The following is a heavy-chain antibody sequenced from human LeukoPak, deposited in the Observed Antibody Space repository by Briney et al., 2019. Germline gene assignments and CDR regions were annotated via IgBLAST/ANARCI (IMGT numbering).Heavy chain of an antibody. Sequence: ASVKVSCKASGYTFTKYGITWVRQAPGQGLEWMGWISTYNGNTNYAQKLQGRVTMTTDTSTSTAYMELRSLRSDDTAVYYCARVNYGDYGIDYWGQGTLVTVSS. D-gene: IGHD4-17*01. CDR3: ARVNYGDYGIDY. V-gene: IGHV1-18*01. CDR1: GYTFTKYG. J-gene: IGHJ4*02. CDR2: ISTYNGNT.